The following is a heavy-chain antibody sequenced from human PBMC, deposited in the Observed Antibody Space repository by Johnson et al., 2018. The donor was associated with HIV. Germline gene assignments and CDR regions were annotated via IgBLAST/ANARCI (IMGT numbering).Heavy chain of an antibody. J-gene: IGHJ3*02. CDR2: MYSDGRT. CDR3: AREDGSGWSARGDDAFDI. Sequence: VQVVESGGGLIQPGGSLRLSCAASGFTISSNYMSWVRQAPGKGLEWVSVMYSDGRTFYADSVKGRFTISRDNSKNTLYLQMNSLIAEDTAVYYWAREDGSGWSARGDDAFDIWGQGTMVTVSA. CDR1: GFTISSNY. D-gene: IGHD6-19*01. V-gene: IGHV3-53*01.